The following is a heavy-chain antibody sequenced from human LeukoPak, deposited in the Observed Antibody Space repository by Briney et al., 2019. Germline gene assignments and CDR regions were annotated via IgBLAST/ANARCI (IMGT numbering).Heavy chain of an antibody. CDR3: ARGTPYDFWSGYYPGFDY. Sequence: SETLSLTCTVSGGSISSYYWSWIRQPPGKGLEWIGYIYYSGSTNYSPSLKSRVTISVDTSKNQFSLKLSSVTAADTVVYYCARGTPYDFWSGYYPGFDYWGQGTLVTVSS. CDR1: GGSISSYY. CDR2: IYYSGST. J-gene: IGHJ4*02. V-gene: IGHV4-59*01. D-gene: IGHD3-3*01.